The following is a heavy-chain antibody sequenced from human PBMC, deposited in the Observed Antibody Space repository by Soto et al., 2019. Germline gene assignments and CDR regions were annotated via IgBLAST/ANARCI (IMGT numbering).Heavy chain of an antibody. CDR3: TPEYSGALSDYYYGMDV. CDR2: IKSETDGGTT. CDR1: GFTFSDYY. J-gene: IGHJ6*02. D-gene: IGHD1-26*01. Sequence: PGGSLRLSCAASGFTFSDYYMSWIRQAPGKGLEWVGHIKSETDGGTTDYAAPVKGRFTISRDDSKNTLFLQMNSLKTEDTAVYYCTPEYSGALSDYYYGMDVWGQGTTVTVSS. V-gene: IGHV3-15*01.